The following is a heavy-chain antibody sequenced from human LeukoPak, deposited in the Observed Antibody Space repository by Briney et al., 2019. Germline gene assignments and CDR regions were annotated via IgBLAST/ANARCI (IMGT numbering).Heavy chain of an antibody. J-gene: IGHJ3*02. Sequence: TSVKVSCKASGYTFTSYYMHWVRQAPGQGLEWMGKINPSGGSTSYAQKFQGRVTMTRDTSTSTVYMELSSLTSEDTAVYYCARGNYYDSSGYYYSVDAFDIWGQGTMVTVSS. CDR1: GYTFTSYY. CDR3: ARGNYYDSSGYYYSVDAFDI. V-gene: IGHV1-46*01. D-gene: IGHD3-22*01. CDR2: INPSGGST.